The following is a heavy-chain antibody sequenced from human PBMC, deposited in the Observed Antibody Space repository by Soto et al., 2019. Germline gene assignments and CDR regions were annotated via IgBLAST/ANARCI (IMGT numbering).Heavy chain of an antibody. Sequence: QVQLVQSGAEVKKPGASVRVSCKASGYTFTSYGISWVRQAPGQGLEWMGWISTYNGDTNYAQNLQGRVTMTTDTSTSTAYMELRSLRSDGTAVYYCARATTVAQNWFGPWGQGTLVTVSS. J-gene: IGHJ5*02. CDR2: ISTYNGDT. CDR3: ARATTVAQNWFGP. D-gene: IGHD4-17*01. V-gene: IGHV1-18*01. CDR1: GYTFTSYG.